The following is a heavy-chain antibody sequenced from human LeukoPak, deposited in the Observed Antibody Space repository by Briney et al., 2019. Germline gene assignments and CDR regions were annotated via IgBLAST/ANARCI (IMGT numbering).Heavy chain of an antibody. CDR1: GFTFSSYA. V-gene: IGHV3-30-3*01. Sequence: GRSLRLSCAASGFTFSSYAMHWVRQATGKGLEWVAVISYDGSNKYYADSVKGRFTISRDNSKNTLYLQMNSLRAEDTAVYYCARDSYSSSWYYSEDYFDYWGQGTLVTVSS. D-gene: IGHD6-13*01. CDR2: ISYDGSNK. CDR3: ARDSYSSSWYYSEDYFDY. J-gene: IGHJ4*02.